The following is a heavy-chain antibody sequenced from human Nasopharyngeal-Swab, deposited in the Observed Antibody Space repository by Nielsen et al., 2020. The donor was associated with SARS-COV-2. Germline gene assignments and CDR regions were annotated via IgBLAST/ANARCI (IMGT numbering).Heavy chain of an antibody. V-gene: IGHV3-7*05. CDR3: ARPGSYYYGSGSSVGPYFDY. CDR1: GFTFSSYW. Sequence: GGSLRLSCAASGFTFSSYWMSWVRQAPGKGLEWVANIKQDGSEKYYVDSVKGRFTISRDNAKNSLYLQMNSLRAEDTAVYYCARPGSYYYGSGSSVGPYFDYWGQGTLVTVFS. J-gene: IGHJ4*02. CDR2: IKQDGSEK. D-gene: IGHD3-10*01.